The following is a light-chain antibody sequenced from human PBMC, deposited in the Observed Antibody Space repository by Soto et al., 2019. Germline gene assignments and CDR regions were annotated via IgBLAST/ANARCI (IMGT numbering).Light chain of an antibody. CDR3: SSYTSSSTLPYV. CDR2: DVN. J-gene: IGLJ1*01. CDR1: RSDIGGYNY. Sequence: QSVLTQPASVSGSPGQSITISCTGTRSDIGGYNYVSWYQQHPGKAPKLMIYDVNNRPSGVSNRFSGSKSGNTASLTISGLQAEDESDYYCSSYTSSSTLPYVFGTGTKVTVL. V-gene: IGLV2-14*01.